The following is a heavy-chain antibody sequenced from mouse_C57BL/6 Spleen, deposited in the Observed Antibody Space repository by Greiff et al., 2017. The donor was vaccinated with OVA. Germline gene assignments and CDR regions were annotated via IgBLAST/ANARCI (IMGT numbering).Heavy chain of an antibody. J-gene: IGHJ4*01. D-gene: IGHD2-3*01. CDR2: IWRGGST. Sequence: VMLVESGPGLVQPSQSLSITCTASGFSLTSYGVHWVRQSPGQGLEWLGVIWRGGSTDYNAAFISRLSISKDNSKSQVFCKMNSLQADDSAIYYCARFDGYYVGAMDYWGQVSSVTVSS. V-gene: IGHV2-2*01. CDR1: GFSLTSYG. CDR3: ARFDGYYVGAMDY.